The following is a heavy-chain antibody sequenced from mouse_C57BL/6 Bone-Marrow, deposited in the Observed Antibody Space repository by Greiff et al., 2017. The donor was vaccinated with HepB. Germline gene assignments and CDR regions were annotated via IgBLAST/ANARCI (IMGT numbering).Heavy chain of an antibody. Sequence: QVQLQQPGAELVKPGASVKMSCKASGYTFTSYWITWVKQRPGQGLEWIGGIYPGSGSTNYNEKFKSKATLTVDTSSSTAYMQLSSLTSEDSTVYYGASGYGWYFDVWGTGTTVTVSS. D-gene: IGHD1-1*01. CDR2: IYPGSGST. V-gene: IGHV1-55*01. J-gene: IGHJ1*03. CDR1: GYTFTSYW. CDR3: ASGYGWYFDV.